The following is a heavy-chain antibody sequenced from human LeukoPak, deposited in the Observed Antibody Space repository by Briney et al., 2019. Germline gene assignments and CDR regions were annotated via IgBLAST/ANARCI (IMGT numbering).Heavy chain of an antibody. CDR3: ARVPTP. D-gene: IGHD4-17*01. Sequence: SETLSLTCTVSGYSISSGYYWGWIRPPPGKGLEWIGNIYHSGSTYYNPSLKSRVTISVDTSKNQFSLNPSSVTAADTAVYYCARVPTPWGQGTLVTVSS. CDR2: IYHSGST. J-gene: IGHJ5*02. V-gene: IGHV4-38-2*02. CDR1: GYSISSGYY.